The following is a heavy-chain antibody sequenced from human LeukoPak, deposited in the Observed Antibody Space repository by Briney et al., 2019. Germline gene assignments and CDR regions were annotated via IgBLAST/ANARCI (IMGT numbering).Heavy chain of an antibody. CDR3: ARDRVAVAGIPDY. J-gene: IGHJ4*02. CDR1: GYTFTGYY. Sequence: ASVKVSCKASGYTFTGYYMHWVRQAPGQGLEWMGWINPNSGGTNYAQKFQGRVTMTRDTSISTAYMELSRLRSDDTAVYYCARDRVAVAGIPDYWGQGTLVTVSS. D-gene: IGHD6-19*01. CDR2: INPNSGGT. V-gene: IGHV1-2*02.